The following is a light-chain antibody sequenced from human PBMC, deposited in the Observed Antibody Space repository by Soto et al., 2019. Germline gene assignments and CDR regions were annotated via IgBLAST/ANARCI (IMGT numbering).Light chain of an antibody. CDR1: QTISSW. CDR3: KHYNSYSEA. J-gene: IGKJ1*01. CDR2: KAS. Sequence: DLQMTQSPSTLSGSVGDRVTITCRASQTISSWLAWYQQKPGKAHRLLIYKASTLKSGVQSRFSGSGSGTEFTLTIRSLQPDDFATYYCKHYNSYSEAVGQGTKVDI. V-gene: IGKV1-5*03.